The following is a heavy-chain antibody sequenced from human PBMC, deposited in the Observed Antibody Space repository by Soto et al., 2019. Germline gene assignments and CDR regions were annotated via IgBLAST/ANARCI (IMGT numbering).Heavy chain of an antibody. D-gene: IGHD2-8*01. CDR2: IKQDGSEK. V-gene: IGHV3-7*01. Sequence: PGGSLRLSCAASGFTFSSYWMSWVRQAPGKGLEWVANIKQDGSEKYYVDSVKGRFTISRDNAKNSLYLQMNSLRAEDTAVYYCAREYPDGSIVLMVYATMNYYYYYMDVWGKGTTVTVSS. CDR3: AREYPDGSIVLMVYATMNYYYYYMDV. J-gene: IGHJ6*03. CDR1: GFTFSSYW.